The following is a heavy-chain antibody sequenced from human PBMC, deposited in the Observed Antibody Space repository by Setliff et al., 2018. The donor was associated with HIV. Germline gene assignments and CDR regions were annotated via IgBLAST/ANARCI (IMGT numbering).Heavy chain of an antibody. V-gene: IGHV4-59*02. D-gene: IGHD3-3*01. CDR1: GASVNSHY. J-gene: IGHJ5*02. CDR3: ARSEGIAWFDP. CDR2: IYYSGST. Sequence: PSETLSLTCTVSGASVNSHYWAWIRQPPGKGLEWIGYIYYSGSTNYNPSLKSRVTISVDTSKNQFSLKLSSVTAADTAVYYCARSEGIAWFDPWGQGTLVTVSS.